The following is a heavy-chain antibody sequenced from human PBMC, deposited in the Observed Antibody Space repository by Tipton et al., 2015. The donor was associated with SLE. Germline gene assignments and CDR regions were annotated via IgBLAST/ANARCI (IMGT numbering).Heavy chain of an antibody. CDR3: ARPVSVAGNWYFDL. Sequence: LRLSCAASRFTFSSYAMSWVRQPPGKGLEWIGEINHSGSTNYNPSLKSRVTISVGRSKNQFSLKLSSVTVADTAVYYCARPVSVAGNWYFDLWGRGTLVTVSS. CDR2: INHSGST. D-gene: IGHD6-19*01. CDR1: RFTFSSYA. J-gene: IGHJ2*01. V-gene: IGHV4-34*01.